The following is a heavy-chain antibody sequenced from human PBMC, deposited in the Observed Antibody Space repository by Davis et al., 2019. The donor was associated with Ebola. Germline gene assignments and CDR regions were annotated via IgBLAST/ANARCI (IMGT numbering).Heavy chain of an antibody. D-gene: IGHD1-26*01. V-gene: IGHV3-72*01. CDR1: GFTFSDHY. Sequence: GESLKISCAVSGFTFSDHYMDWVRQAPGKGLEWVGRSRNKANSYTTEFAASVKGRFTISRDDSNSIAYLQLNSLKTEDTAVYYRTRSYNAGYYGWYFDFWGQGTLVTVSS. CDR2: SRNKANSYTT. J-gene: IGHJ4*02. CDR3: TRSYNAGYYGWYFDF.